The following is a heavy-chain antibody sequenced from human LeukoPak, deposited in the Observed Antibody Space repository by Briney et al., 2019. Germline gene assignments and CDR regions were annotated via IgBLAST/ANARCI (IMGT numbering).Heavy chain of an antibody. Sequence: GGSLRLSCAAPGFTFSSYWMHWVRQAPGKGLVWVSRINSDGSSTSYADSVKGRFTISRDNAKNTLYLQMNSLRAEDTAVYYCARDRDIVVVPAAIFSGPYYYYYGMDVWGKGTTVTVSS. CDR3: ARDRDIVVVPAAIFSGPYYYYYGMDV. D-gene: IGHD2-2*01. V-gene: IGHV3-74*01. CDR1: GFTFSSYW. J-gene: IGHJ6*04. CDR2: INSDGSST.